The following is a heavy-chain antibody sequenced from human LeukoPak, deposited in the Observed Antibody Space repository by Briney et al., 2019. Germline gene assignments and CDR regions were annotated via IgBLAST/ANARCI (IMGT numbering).Heavy chain of an antibody. Sequence: PSETLSLTCTVSGGSISSYYWSWIRQPPGEGLDWIVYIYFSGIANYSPSLKSRVTISVDTSKNQFSLKLSSVTGADTAVYYCAGKEPYYFDYWGQGTLVTVSS. D-gene: IGHD1-26*01. V-gene: IGHV4-59*01. J-gene: IGHJ4*02. CDR1: GGSISSYY. CDR3: AGKEPYYFDY. CDR2: IYFSGIA.